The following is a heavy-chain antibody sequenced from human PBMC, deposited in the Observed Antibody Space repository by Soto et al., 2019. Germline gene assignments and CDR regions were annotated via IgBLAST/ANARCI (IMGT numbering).Heavy chain of an antibody. CDR3: VRLAYGSGSPFDY. Sequence: GGSLRLSCAASGFTFSSYWMSWVRQAPGKGLEWVANIKQDGSEKYYVDSVKGRFTISRDNAKNSLYLQMNSLRAEDTAVYYCVRLAYGSGSPFDYWGQGTLVTVSS. J-gene: IGHJ4*02. CDR1: GFTFSSYW. V-gene: IGHV3-7*05. CDR2: IKQDGSEK. D-gene: IGHD3-10*01.